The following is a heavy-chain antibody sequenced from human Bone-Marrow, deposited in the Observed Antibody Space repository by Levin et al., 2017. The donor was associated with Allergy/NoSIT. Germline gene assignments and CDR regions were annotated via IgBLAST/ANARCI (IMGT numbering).Heavy chain of an antibody. CDR3: ASPGSRYCSSTSCYLVRGKTSQHYFDY. CDR2: IYYSGST. Sequence: SETLSLTCTVSGGSISSSSYYWGWIRQPPGKGLEWIGSIYYSGSTYYNPSLKSRVTISVDTSKNQFSLKLSSVTAADTAVYYCASPGSRYCSSTSCYLVRGKTSQHYFDYWGQGTLVTVSS. D-gene: IGHD2-2*01. CDR1: GGSISSSSYY. J-gene: IGHJ4*02. V-gene: IGHV4-39*01.